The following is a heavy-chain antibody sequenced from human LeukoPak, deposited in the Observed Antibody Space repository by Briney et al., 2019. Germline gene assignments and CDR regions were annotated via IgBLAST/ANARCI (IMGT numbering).Heavy chain of an antibody. D-gene: IGHD1-26*01. CDR1: GGSFSGYY. V-gene: IGHV4-34*01. CDR3: ARGAPSGSYGGDFDY. J-gene: IGHJ4*02. Sequence: SETLSLTCAVYGGSFSGYYWSWIRQPPGKGLEWIGEINHSGSTNYNPSLKSRVTISVDTSKNQFSLKLSSVTAADTAVYYCARGAPSGSYGGDFDYWGQGTLVTVSS. CDR2: INHSGST.